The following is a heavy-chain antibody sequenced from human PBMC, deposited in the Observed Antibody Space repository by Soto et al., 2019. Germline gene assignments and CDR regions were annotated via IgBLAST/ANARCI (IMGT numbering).Heavy chain of an antibody. Sequence: PSETLSLTCTVSGGSISSGGYYWSWIRQHPGKGLEWIGYIYYSGSTYYNPSLKSRVTISVDTSKNQFSLKLSSVTAADTAVYYCARPFGAVAASYFDYWGQGTLVTVSS. CDR1: GGSISSGGYY. V-gene: IGHV4-39*01. CDR2: IYYSGST. J-gene: IGHJ4*02. D-gene: IGHD6-19*01. CDR3: ARPFGAVAASYFDY.